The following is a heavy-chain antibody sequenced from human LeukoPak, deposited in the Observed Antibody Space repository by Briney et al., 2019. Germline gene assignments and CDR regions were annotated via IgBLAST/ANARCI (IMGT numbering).Heavy chain of an antibody. J-gene: IGHJ3*02. CDR3: AREISSGYFYAFDI. Sequence: SETLSLTCTVSGGSISSYYWSWIRQPPGKGLEWIGYINYSGSTNYNASLKSRGAISVDTSKNQCSLTLRSVTAADTGGYYCAREISSGYFYAFDIWGQGTMVTVSS. CDR1: GGSISSYY. D-gene: IGHD3-22*01. V-gene: IGHV4-59*01. CDR2: INYSGST.